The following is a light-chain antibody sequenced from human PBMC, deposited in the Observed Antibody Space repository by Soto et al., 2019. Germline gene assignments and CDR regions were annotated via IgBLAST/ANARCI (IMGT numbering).Light chain of an antibody. CDR2: AAS. CDR1: QGIINY. V-gene: IGKV1-27*01. CDR3: QKYNSAPPT. Sequence: DIPMTQSPSSLSASVGDRVTITCRASQGIINYLAWYQQKPGKVPKLLIYAASTLQSGVPSRFSGSGSGTDFTLTISSLQPEDVATYYCQKYNSAPPTFGQGTKLEIK. J-gene: IGKJ2*01.